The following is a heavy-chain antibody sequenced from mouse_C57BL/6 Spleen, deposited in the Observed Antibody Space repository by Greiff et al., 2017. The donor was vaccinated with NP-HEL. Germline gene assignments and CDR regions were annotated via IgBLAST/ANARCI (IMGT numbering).Heavy chain of an antibody. V-gene: IGHV1-72*01. D-gene: IGHD1-1*01. CDR3: ARGTLAYYYGSSYYFDY. Sequence: QVQLQQPGAELVKPGASVKLSCKASGYTFTSYWMHWVKQRTGRGLEWIGRIDPNSGGTKYNEKFKSKATLTVDKPSSTAYMQLSSLTSEDSAVYYCARGTLAYYYGSSYYFDYWGQGTTLTVSA. CDR1: GYTFTSYW. CDR2: IDPNSGGT. J-gene: IGHJ2*01.